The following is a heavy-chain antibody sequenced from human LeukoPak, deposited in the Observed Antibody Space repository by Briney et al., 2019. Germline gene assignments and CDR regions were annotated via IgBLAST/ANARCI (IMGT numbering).Heavy chain of an antibody. CDR3: AKDLDYCDSSGYYSY. D-gene: IGHD3-22*01. V-gene: IGHV3-23*01. J-gene: IGHJ4*02. Sequence: GGSLRLSCAASGFTFSSYAMSWVRQAPGKGLEWVSVISDSGASTYYADSVKGRFTISRDNSKNTLYLQMNSLRAEDTAVYYCAKDLDYCDSSGYYSYWGQGTLVTVSS. CDR1: GFTFSSYA. CDR2: ISDSGAST.